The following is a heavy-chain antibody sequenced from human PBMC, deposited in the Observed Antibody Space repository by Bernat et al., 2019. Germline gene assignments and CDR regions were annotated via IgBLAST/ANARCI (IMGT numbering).Heavy chain of an antibody. V-gene: IGHV3-33*01. J-gene: IGHJ6*02. CDR2: ISYDGTNK. Sequence: QVQLVESGGGVVQPGRSLRLSCAASGFTFSTYDMHWVRQAPGKGLEWVAVISYDGTNKYYSDSVKGRFTISRDNSKNTLYLQMNNLRAKDTAVFYCAGNYYGYYNYGMDVWGQGTTVTVSS. D-gene: IGHD3-22*01. CDR1: GFTFSTYD. CDR3: AGNYYGYYNYGMDV.